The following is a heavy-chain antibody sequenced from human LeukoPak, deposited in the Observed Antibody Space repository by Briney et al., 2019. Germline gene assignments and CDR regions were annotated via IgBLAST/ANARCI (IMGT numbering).Heavy chain of an antibody. Sequence: PSETLSLTCSVSGGSMRSYYWSWLRQPAGKGLHWVGRIYASGTTNFHPSLKSRVTLSVDSSKNQFSLNLGSVTAADTAVYYCARERGYLNEACVGFDFWGQGALVTVYS. V-gene: IGHV4-4*07. D-gene: IGHD5-12*01. CDR3: ARERGYLNEACVGFDF. J-gene: IGHJ4*02. CDR1: GGSMRSYY. CDR2: IYASGTT.